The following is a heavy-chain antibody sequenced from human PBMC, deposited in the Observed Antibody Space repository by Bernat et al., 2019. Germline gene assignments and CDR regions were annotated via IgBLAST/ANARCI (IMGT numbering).Heavy chain of an antibody. D-gene: IGHD1-26*01. CDR3: ARDYRSVLVGATTWAWAFDI. CDR2: INPNSGGT. V-gene: IGHV1-2*02. CDR1: GYTFTGYY. Sequence: QVQLVQSGAEVKKPGVSVKVSCKASGYTFTGYYMHWVRQAPGQGLEWMGWINPNSGGTNYAQKFQGRVTMTRDTSISTAYMELSRLRSDDTAVYYCARDYRSVLVGATTWAWAFDIWGHGTMVTVPS. J-gene: IGHJ3*02.